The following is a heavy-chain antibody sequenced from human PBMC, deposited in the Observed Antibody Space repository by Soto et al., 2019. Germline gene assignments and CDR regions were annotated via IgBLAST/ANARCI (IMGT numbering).Heavy chain of an antibody. V-gene: IGHV3-30-3*01. J-gene: IGHJ4*02. CDR2: MSPGGNSQ. Sequence: GGSLRLSCAAPGFNFNIHALHWIRQSPGEGLEWVAVMSPGGNSQYYADSVKGRFTISRDTSKSTLYLQMTSLRPEDTAVYYCASGAAFYYDTSRYWGQGTLVTVSS. CDR1: GFNFNIHA. D-gene: IGHD3-22*01. CDR3: ASGAAFYYDTSRY.